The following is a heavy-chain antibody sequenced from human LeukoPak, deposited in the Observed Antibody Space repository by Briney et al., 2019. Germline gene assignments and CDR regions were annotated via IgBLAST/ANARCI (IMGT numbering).Heavy chain of an antibody. D-gene: IGHD6-13*01. CDR2: IYYSGST. Sequence: SETLSLTCTVSGGSISPYYWSCIRQPPGKGLEYIGYIYYSGSTNYNPSLKSRVTISLDTSKNQFSLKLSSVTAADTAVYYCARLLAADPQRDRWGQGILVTVSS. CDR3: ARLLAADPQRDR. J-gene: IGHJ5*02. V-gene: IGHV4-59*01. CDR1: GGSISPYY.